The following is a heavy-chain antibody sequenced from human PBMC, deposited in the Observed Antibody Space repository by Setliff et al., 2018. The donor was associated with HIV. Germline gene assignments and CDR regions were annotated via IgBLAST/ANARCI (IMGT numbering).Heavy chain of an antibody. J-gene: IGHJ6*03. CDR1: GFSLTTSGMC. V-gene: IGHV2-70*12. CDR2: IDWDDDK. CDR3: AHSSASLYYYMDV. Sequence: GPTLVNPTQTLTLTCTFSGFSLTTSGMCVSWIRQPPGRALEWLARIDWDDDKFYNTSLKTRLTISKDTSKNQLVLTMTNMDPVDTATYYCAHSSASLYYYMDVWGKGTTVTVSS. D-gene: IGHD6-25*01.